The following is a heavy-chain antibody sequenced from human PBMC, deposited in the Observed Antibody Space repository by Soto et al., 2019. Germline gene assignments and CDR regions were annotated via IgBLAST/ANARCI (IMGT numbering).Heavy chain of an antibody. D-gene: IGHD6-13*01. J-gene: IGHJ4*02. Sequence: GGSLRLSCAASGFTFSSYGMNWVRQAPGKGLEWVSYISSSSSTIYYAGSVKGRFTISRDNAQNSLYLQMNSLRDEDTAVYYCARGVQQLAPYFDYWGQGTLVTVSS. V-gene: IGHV3-48*02. CDR3: ARGVQQLAPYFDY. CDR2: ISSSSSTI. CDR1: GFTFSSYG.